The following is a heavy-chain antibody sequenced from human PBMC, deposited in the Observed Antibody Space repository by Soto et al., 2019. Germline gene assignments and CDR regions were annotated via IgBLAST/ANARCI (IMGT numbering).Heavy chain of an antibody. CDR1: VYSISNGYY. CDR3: ARDYPYALDVAGFFDF. V-gene: IGHV4-38-2*02. Sequence: SETLSLTCTVSVYSISNGYYLAWVRQSPGKGLEWTGSVDLSVAPYYSPTRKSQVANSDDTSKNQCSLHLKSVTAADAAVYCCARDYPYALDVAGFFDFRGQGTPVIVSS. J-gene: IGHJ4*02. CDR2: VDLSVAP. D-gene: IGHD6-19*01.